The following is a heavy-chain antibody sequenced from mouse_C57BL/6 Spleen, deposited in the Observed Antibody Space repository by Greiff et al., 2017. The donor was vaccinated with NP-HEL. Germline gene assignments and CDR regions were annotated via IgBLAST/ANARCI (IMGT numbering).Heavy chain of an antibody. D-gene: IGHD2-4*01. V-gene: IGHV1-82*01. CDR1: GYAFSSSW. Sequence: QVQLQQSGPELVKPGASVKISCKASGYAFSSSWMNWVKQRPGKGLEWIGRIYPGDGDTNYNGKFKGKATLTADKSSSTAYMQLSSLTSEDSAVYFCARLDDYEDWGQGTTLTVSS. CDR2: IYPGDGDT. J-gene: IGHJ2*01. CDR3: ARLDDYED.